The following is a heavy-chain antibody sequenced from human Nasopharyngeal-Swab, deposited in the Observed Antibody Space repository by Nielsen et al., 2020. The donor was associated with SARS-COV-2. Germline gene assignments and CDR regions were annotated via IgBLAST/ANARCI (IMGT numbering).Heavy chain of an antibody. CDR2: ISSSSSYI. J-gene: IGHJ4*02. Sequence: GESLKISCAASGFTFSSYSMNWVRQAPGKGLEWVSSISSSSSYIYYADSVKGRFTISRDNSKNTLYLQMNSLRAEDTAVYYCAKDRHHSTMIVVVTYYFDYWGQGTLVTVSS. CDR3: AKDRHHSTMIVVVTYYFDY. V-gene: IGHV3-21*04. CDR1: GFTFSSYS. D-gene: IGHD3-22*01.